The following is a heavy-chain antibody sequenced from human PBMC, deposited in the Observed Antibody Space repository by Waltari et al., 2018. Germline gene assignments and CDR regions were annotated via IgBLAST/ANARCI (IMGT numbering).Heavy chain of an antibody. CDR2: INIDGGYI. Sequence: EVQLVESGGGLVQPGGSLRLSCAASGFTFGDYWMHWVRQAPGKGLEGVSRINIDGGYISYTDSVKGRFTISRDNAKNTLFLQLNSLRADHTAVYYCARKGGRGYPYGPFYYDHWGQGTLVTVSP. CDR3: ARKGGRGYPYGPFYYDH. V-gene: IGHV3-74*01. J-gene: IGHJ4*02. D-gene: IGHD5-18*01. CDR1: GFTFGDYW.